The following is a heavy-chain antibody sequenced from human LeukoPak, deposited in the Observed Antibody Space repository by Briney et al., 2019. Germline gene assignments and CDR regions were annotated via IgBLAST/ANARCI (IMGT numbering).Heavy chain of an antibody. CDR2: ISSSSGYI. CDR1: GFTFSSYS. V-gene: IGHV3-21*01. J-gene: IGHJ4*02. Sequence: GGSLRLSCAASGFTFSSYSMNWVRQAPGKGLEWVSSISSSSGYIYYADSVKGRFTISRDNAKNSLYLQMNSLRAEDTAVYYCARVGLEWLLSLYYFDYWGQGTLVTVSS. D-gene: IGHD3-3*01. CDR3: ARVGLEWLLSLYYFDY.